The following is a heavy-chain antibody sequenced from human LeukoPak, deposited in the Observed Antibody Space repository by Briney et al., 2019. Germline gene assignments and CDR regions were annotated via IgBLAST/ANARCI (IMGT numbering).Heavy chain of an antibody. Sequence: GGSLRLSCAASGFTFSSYWMSWVRQAPGKGLEWVASIKQDGSEKYYVDSVKGRFTISRDNAKNSLYLQMNSLRAEDTAVYYCARDEEYYYDSSGYSDYWGQGTLVTVSS. D-gene: IGHD3-22*01. V-gene: IGHV3-7*01. J-gene: IGHJ4*02. CDR2: IKQDGSEK. CDR3: ARDEEYYYDSSGYSDY. CDR1: GFTFSSYW.